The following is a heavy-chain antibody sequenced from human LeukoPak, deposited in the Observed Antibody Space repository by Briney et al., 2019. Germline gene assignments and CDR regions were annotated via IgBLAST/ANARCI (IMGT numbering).Heavy chain of an antibody. V-gene: IGHV3-48*03. CDR3: ARGDPHADF. CDR1: GFLFSTYE. Sequence: GGSLRLSCAASGFLFSTYEMNWVRQAPGKGLEWVSYIGPSDRPKFYEDSVKGRFTISRDDAQNTLYLDMSRLTAEDTGVYYCARGDPHADFWGQGTLVNVSS. J-gene: IGHJ5*01. CDR2: IGPSDRPK.